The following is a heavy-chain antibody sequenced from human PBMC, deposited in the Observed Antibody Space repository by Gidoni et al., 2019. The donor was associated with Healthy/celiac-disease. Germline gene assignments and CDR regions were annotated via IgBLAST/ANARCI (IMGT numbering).Heavy chain of an antibody. Sequence: QVQLQESRPGLVKPSETLSLTCAVSGYSISSGYYWGWIRQPPGKGLEWIGSIYHSGSTYYNPSLKSRVTISVDTSKNQFSLKLSSVTAADTAVYYCARLARRGEGDYWGQGTLVTVSS. CDR2: IYHSGST. J-gene: IGHJ4*02. CDR1: GYSISSGYY. V-gene: IGHV4-38-2*01. CDR3: ARLARRGEGDY.